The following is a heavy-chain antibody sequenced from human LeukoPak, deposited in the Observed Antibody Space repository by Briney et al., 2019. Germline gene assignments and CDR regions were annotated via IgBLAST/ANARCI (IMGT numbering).Heavy chain of an antibody. J-gene: IGHJ6*02. V-gene: IGHV3-48*02. CDR3: ARDGSSSGWQYYYGVDV. Sequence: GGSLRLSCAASGFTFSSYSMNWVRQAPGKGLEWVSFISSSSSTIYYADSVKGRFTISRDNAKNSLYLQMNSLRDEDTAVYYCARDGSSSGWQYYYGVDVWGQGTTVTVSS. D-gene: IGHD6-19*01. CDR1: GFTFSSYS. CDR2: ISSSSSTI.